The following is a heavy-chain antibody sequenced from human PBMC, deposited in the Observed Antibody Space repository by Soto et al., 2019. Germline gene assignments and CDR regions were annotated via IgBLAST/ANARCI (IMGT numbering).Heavy chain of an antibody. D-gene: IGHD2-15*01. CDR3: ARGYCSGGSCYLDYYFDY. J-gene: IGHJ4*02. CDR1: VGTFSSYS. CDR2: IIPIFGTA. Sequence: SVKVSYKASVGTFSSYSISWVRQAPGQGLEWMGGIIPIFGTANYAQKFQGRVTITADESTSTAYMELSSLRSGDTAVYYCARGYCSGGSCYLDYYFDYWDQGTLVTVSS. V-gene: IGHV1-69*13.